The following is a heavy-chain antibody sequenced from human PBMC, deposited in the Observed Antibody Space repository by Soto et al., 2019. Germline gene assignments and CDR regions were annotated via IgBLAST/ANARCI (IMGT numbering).Heavy chain of an antibody. CDR1: GYTFTSYA. D-gene: IGHD3-22*01. Sequence: ASVKVSCKASGYTFTSYAMHWVRQAPGQRLEWMGWINAGNGNTKYSQKFQGRVTITRDTSASTAYMELSSLRSGDTAVYYCARDEPYDSSSKYWGQGTLVTVSS. V-gene: IGHV1-3*01. CDR2: INAGNGNT. CDR3: ARDEPYDSSSKY. J-gene: IGHJ4*02.